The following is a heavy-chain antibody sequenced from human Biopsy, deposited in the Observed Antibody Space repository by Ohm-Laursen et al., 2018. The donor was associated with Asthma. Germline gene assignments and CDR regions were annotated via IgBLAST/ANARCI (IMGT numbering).Heavy chain of an antibody. CDR3: ARVASYGDIYFAIDV. CDR1: GAYIGSRDHH. J-gene: IGHJ6*02. V-gene: IGHV4-30-4*01. CDR2: VFWSGTT. Sequence: TLSLTCSVGGAYIGSRDHHWSWIRQSPGTGLEWIGFVFWSGTTHYNRSLERRVSISVDTSMNQFSMTLRSVTAADTAVYFCARVASYGDIYFAIDVWGPGTTV. D-gene: IGHD5-18*01.